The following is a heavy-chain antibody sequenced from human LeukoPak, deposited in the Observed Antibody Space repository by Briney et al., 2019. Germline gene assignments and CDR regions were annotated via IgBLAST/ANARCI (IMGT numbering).Heavy chain of an antibody. Sequence: GGSLRLSCAASGFTFSDYYMSWIRQAPGKGLEWVSYISSSGSTIYYADSVKGRFTISRDNAKNSLYLQMNSLRAEDTAVYYCARTYDSNGYYYVFDYWGQGTLVTVSS. CDR2: ISSSGSTI. CDR1: GFTFSDYY. V-gene: IGHV3-11*01. CDR3: ARTYDSNGYYYVFDY. J-gene: IGHJ4*02. D-gene: IGHD3-22*01.